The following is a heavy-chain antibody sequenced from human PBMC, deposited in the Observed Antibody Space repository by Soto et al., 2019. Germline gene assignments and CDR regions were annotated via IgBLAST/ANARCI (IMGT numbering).Heavy chain of an antibody. Sequence: SGPTLVNPTQTLTLTCTFSGFSLTTSGMCVSWIRQPPGKALEWLALIDWDADEYYNTSLKTRLSISKDTSKTQVVLTMTNMDPVDTATYYCARYKCGSYPNVVDYWGQGTLVTVSS. CDR2: IDWDADE. J-gene: IGHJ4*02. CDR3: ARYKCGSYPNVVDY. CDR1: GFSLTTSGMC. V-gene: IGHV2-70*01. D-gene: IGHD1-26*01.